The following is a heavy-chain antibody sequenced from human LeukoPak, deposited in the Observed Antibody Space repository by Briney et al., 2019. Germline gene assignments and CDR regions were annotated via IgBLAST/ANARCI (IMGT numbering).Heavy chain of an antibody. CDR2: IKQDGSEK. CDR1: GFTFSSYG. CDR3: AKYGIGVSYYGMDV. J-gene: IGHJ6*02. D-gene: IGHD2-8*01. V-gene: IGHV3-7*01. Sequence: PGGSLRLSCAASGFTFSSYGMHWVRQAPGKGLEWVANIKQDGSEKYYVDSVKGRFTISRDNAKNSLYLQMNSLRAEDTAVYYCAKYGIGVSYYGMDVWGQGTTVTVSS.